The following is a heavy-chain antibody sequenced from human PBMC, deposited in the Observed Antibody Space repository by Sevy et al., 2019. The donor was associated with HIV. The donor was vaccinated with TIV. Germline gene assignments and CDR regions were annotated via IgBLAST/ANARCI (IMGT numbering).Heavy chain of an antibody. Sequence: GGSLRLSCEASEFTFSSYGMFWVRQTPGKGLEWVAFILYDGSNEYYADSVKGRFTISSDNSKNLLYHQMHSLRPDDTALYYCAKHHSTSISALDVWGQGTMVTVSS. CDR2: ILYDGSNE. CDR3: AKHHSTSISALDV. D-gene: IGHD6-6*01. V-gene: IGHV3-30*18. J-gene: IGHJ3*01. CDR1: EFTFSSYG.